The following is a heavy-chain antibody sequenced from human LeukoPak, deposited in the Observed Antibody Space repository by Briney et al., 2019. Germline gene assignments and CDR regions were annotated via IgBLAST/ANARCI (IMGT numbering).Heavy chain of an antibody. CDR1: GFTFSSYA. D-gene: IGHD6-13*01. Sequence: GGTLRLSCAASGFTFSSYAMSWVRQAPGKGLEWVSAISGSGGSTYYADSVKGRFTISRDNSKNTLYLQMNSLRAEDTAVYYCAKAGSSSWFPHPRAFDIWGQGTMVTVSS. CDR2: ISGSGGST. J-gene: IGHJ3*02. V-gene: IGHV3-23*01. CDR3: AKAGSSSWFPHPRAFDI.